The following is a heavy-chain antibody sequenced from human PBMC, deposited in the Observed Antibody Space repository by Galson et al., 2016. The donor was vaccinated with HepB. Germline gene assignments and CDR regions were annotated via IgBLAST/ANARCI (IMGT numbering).Heavy chain of an antibody. J-gene: IGHJ2*01. V-gene: IGHV4-39*07. D-gene: IGHD6-25*01. CDR2: IYYSGST. Sequence: SETLSLTCTVSGDSVTSSSYYWGWIRQPPGKGLEWIGNIYYSGSTYYNPSLKSRVTVSIDTSKNQFSLELTSVTAADTAVYYCAKNGPAHSGGWHFGLWGRGTLVTVSS. CDR3: AKNGPAHSGGWHFGL. CDR1: GDSVTSSSYY.